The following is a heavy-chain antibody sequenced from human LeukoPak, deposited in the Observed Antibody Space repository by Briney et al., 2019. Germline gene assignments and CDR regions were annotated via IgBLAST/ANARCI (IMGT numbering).Heavy chain of an antibody. CDR2: IYYSERT. D-gene: IGHD6-19*01. V-gene: IGHV4-59*08. J-gene: IGHJ4*02. Sequence: SETLSLTCTVSGGSINSHYWSWIRQPPGKGLQWIGDIYYSERTHYNPSLRSRVTISGDTSKNQLSLKLTSVLAADTAMYYCVRRDNTGWNYFDHWGQGILVTVST. CDR3: VRRDNTGWNYFDH. CDR1: GGSINSHY.